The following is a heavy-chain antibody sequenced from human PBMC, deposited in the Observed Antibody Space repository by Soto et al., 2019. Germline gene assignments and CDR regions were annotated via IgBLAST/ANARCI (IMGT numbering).Heavy chain of an antibody. Sequence: GGSLRLSCAASGLTVSSNYMSWVRQAPGKGLEWVSVIYSGGSIYYADSVKGRFTISRDNSKNTLYLQMNSLRAEDTGVYYCAREAYCTSSSCYTRYGMDVWGQGTTVTVSS. CDR3: AREAYCTSSSCYTRYGMDV. V-gene: IGHV3-53*01. CDR2: IYSGGSI. CDR1: GLTVSSNY. D-gene: IGHD2-2*02. J-gene: IGHJ6*02.